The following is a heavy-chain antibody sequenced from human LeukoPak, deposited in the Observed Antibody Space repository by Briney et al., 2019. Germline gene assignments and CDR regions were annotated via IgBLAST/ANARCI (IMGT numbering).Heavy chain of an antibody. CDR2: INHSGST. CDR1: GGSFSGYY. V-gene: IGHV4-34*01. CDR3: ARQVTIAVAGTDY. J-gene: IGHJ4*02. Sequence: SETLSLTCAVYGGSFSGYYWSWIRQPPGKGLEWIGEINHSGSTNYNPSLKSRVTISVDTSKHQFSLKLSSVTAADTAVYYCARQVTIAVAGTDYWGQGTLVTVSS. D-gene: IGHD6-19*01.